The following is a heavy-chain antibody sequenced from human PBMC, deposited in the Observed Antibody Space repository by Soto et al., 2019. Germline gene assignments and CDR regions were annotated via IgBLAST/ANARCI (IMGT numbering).Heavy chain of an antibody. V-gene: IGHV1-18*04. CDR2: ISTYNGNT. J-gene: IGHJ3*02. CDR3: ARDDSLYYYDSSGYSHSRGAFDI. D-gene: IGHD3-22*01. Sequence: ASVKVSCKASGYTFTSYGISCVRQAPGQGLEWMGWISTYNGNTNYAQKLQGRVTMTTDTSTSTAYMELRSLRSDDTAVYYCARDDSLYYYDSSGYSHSRGAFDIWGQGTMVTVSS. CDR1: GYTFTSYG.